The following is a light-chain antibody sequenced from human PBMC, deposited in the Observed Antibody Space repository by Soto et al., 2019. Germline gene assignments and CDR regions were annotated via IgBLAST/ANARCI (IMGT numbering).Light chain of an antibody. J-gene: IGKJ2*01. CDR3: MQATEFQHT. CDR1: RSLLHSDGNTY. CDR2: KIS. V-gene: IGKV2-24*01. Sequence: DIVMTQTPLSLPVTLGQPASISCRSSRSLLHSDGNTYLSWLQQRPGQPLRVLIYKISKRFSGAPDRFSGSGAGTDFTLKISRVEAEDVGVYYCMQATEFQHTFGQGTKLEIK.